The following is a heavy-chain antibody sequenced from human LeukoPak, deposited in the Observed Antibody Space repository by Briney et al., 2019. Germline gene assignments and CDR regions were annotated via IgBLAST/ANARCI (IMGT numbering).Heavy chain of an antibody. CDR3: AKNGVYDFWSGYWLDP. CDR2: IWYDGSNK. D-gene: IGHD3-3*01. Sequence: GRSLRLSCAASGFTFSSYGMHWVRQAPGKGLEWVAVIWYDGSNKYYADSVKGRFTISRDNSKNTLYLQMNSLRAEDTAVYYCAKNGVYDFWSGYWLDPWGQGTLVTVSS. J-gene: IGHJ5*02. CDR1: GFTFSSYG. V-gene: IGHV3-33*06.